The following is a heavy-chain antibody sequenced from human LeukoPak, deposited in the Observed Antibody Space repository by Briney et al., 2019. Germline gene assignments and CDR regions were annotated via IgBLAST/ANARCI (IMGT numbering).Heavy chain of an antibody. CDR2: ISHTGIA. V-gene: IGHV4-34*01. CDR1: GASFSGYY. D-gene: IGHD3-10*01. J-gene: IGHJ4*02. CDR3: ARYGPFEDSNYYSFGY. Sequence: SETLSLTCTVYGASFSGYYWAWIRQPPGMGLEWIGEISHTGIAKYIPSLKTRVTISLDTSKSQFSLRLSSVTTADTAVYYCARYGPFEDSNYYSFGYWGQGTLVTVSS.